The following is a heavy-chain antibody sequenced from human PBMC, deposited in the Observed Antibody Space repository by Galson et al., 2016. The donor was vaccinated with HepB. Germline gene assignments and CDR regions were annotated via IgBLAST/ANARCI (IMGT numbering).Heavy chain of an antibody. CDR2: ILTDSSQK. CDR1: GFTFRNYG. D-gene: IGHD3-16*01. J-gene: IGHJ4*02. Sequence: LRLSCAASGFTFRNYGMHWVRQTPGKGLEWMGVILTDSSQKYYADSVRGRITISRDNSKSTLYLQMNSLTSEDTAVYYCATGQKYDYVWGTDSDYWGQGTLVTISS. V-gene: IGHV3-30-3*01. CDR3: ATGQKYDYVWGTDSDY.